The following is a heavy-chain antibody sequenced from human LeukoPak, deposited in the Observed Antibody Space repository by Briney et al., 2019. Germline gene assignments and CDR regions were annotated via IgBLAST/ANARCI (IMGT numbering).Heavy chain of an antibody. CDR2: ISSSSSYI. J-gene: IGHJ6*02. Sequence: PGGSLRLSCAASGFTFSSYSMNWVRQAPGKGLEWVSSISSSSSYIYYADSVKGRFTISRDNAKNSLYLQMNSLRAEDTAVYYCARDSYSSGWYNYYGMDVWGQGTTVTVSS. D-gene: IGHD6-19*01. V-gene: IGHV3-21*01. CDR1: GFTFSSYS. CDR3: ARDSYSSGWYNYYGMDV.